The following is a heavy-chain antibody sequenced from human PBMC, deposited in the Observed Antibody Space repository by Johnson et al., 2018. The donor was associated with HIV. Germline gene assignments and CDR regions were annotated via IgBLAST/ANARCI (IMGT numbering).Heavy chain of an antibody. CDR2: ISGSGGST. CDR3: AIVRSSGPWVNDAFDI. J-gene: IGHJ3*02. CDR1: GFTFSTYG. V-gene: IGHV3-23*04. D-gene: IGHD4-17*01. Sequence: VQLVESGGGVVQPGGSLRLSCAAFGFTFSTYGMSWVRQAPGKGLEWVSAISGSGGSTYYADSVKGRFTISRDNSKNTLYLQMNSLRAEDTAVYYCAIVRSSGPWVNDAFDIWGQGTMVTVSS.